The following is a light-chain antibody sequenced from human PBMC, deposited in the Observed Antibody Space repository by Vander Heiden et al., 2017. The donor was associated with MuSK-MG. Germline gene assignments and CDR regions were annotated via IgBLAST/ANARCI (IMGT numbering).Light chain of an antibody. CDR2: KAS. Sequence: DIQITQPLSTLSASVGDRVTIHCRASQSISIWLAWYQQQPGKAPDLLIYKASTSVSGVPSRFSGSRSCTEFTLTISSLQPDDFATYYCHQYNAYPSTFGQGTKLEIK. CDR1: QSISIW. V-gene: IGKV1-5*03. CDR3: HQYNAYPST. J-gene: IGKJ2*01.